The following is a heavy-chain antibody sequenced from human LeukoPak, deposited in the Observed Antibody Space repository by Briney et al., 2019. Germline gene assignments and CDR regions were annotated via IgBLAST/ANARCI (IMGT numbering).Heavy chain of an antibody. V-gene: IGHV1-18*01. D-gene: IGHD1-1*01. CDR2: ISAYNGNT. CDR3: AREGRNWNDLQFDY. Sequence: ASVKVSCKASGYTFTSYGITWVRQAPGQGLEWLGWISAYNGNTNYAQNLQGRVTMTTDTSTSTAYMELSSLRSEDTAVYYCAREGRNWNDLQFDYWGQGTLVTVSS. J-gene: IGHJ4*02. CDR1: GYTFTSYG.